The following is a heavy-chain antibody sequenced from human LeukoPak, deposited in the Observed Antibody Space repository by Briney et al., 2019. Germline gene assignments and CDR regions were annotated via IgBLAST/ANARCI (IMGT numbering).Heavy chain of an antibody. CDR3: AKGGKWDVTPFDY. V-gene: IGHV3-23*01. CDR1: GLTFADAW. CDR2: ISGGGGST. D-gene: IGHD1-26*01. J-gene: IGHJ4*02. Sequence: PGGSLRLSCVASGLTFADAWMNWVRQAPGKGLEWVSTISGGGGSTYYADSVKGRFTISRDNSKNTLYLQVNSLRAEDTAVYYCAKGGKWDVTPFDYWGQGTLVTVSS.